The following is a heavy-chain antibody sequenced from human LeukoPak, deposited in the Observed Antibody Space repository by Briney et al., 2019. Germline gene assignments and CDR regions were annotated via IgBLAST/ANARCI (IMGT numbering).Heavy chain of an antibody. V-gene: IGHV1-18*01. Sequence: ASVKVSCKASGYTFTSYGISWVRQAPGHGLEWMGWISAYNGNTNYAQKLQGRVTMTTDTSTSTAYMELRSLRSDDTAVYYCARDQHLTYYDFWSGYYGGNFDYWGQGTLVTVSS. CDR2: ISAYNGNT. J-gene: IGHJ4*02. CDR1: GYTFTSYG. CDR3: ARDQHLTYYDFWSGYYGGNFDY. D-gene: IGHD3-3*01.